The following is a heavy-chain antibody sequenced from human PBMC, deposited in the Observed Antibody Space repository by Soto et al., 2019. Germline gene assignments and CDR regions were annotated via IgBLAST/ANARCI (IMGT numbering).Heavy chain of an antibody. Sequence: EVQLLESGGGFIQPGGSLRLSCAASGFTFNNYAMSWVRQAPGKGLEWVSLITGSGFDTYTADSVKGRFTVSRDNSKNTLYLQINNLRAEDTAVYYCAKRRPQYFDDWGQGTLVTVSP. CDR3: AKRRPQYFDD. CDR1: GFTFNNYA. CDR2: ITGSGFDT. J-gene: IGHJ4*02. V-gene: IGHV3-23*01.